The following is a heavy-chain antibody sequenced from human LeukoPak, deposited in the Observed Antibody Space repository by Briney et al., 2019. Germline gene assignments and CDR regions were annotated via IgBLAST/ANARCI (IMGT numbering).Heavy chain of an antibody. CDR3: ARAMAMVRGVRRYYYYGMDV. J-gene: IGHJ6*02. Sequence: GGSLRLSCAASGFTFSSYWMHWVRQAPGKGLVWVSRINSDGSSTNYADSVKGRFTISRDNAKNTLYLQMNSLRAEDTAVYYCARAMAMVRGVRRYYYYGMDVWGQGTTVTVSS. D-gene: IGHD3-10*01. V-gene: IGHV3-74*01. CDR2: INSDGSST. CDR1: GFTFSSYW.